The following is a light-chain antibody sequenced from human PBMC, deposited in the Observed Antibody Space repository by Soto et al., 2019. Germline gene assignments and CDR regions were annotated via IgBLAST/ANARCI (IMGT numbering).Light chain of an antibody. CDR3: TSYAGSNIWV. CDR1: SSDVGAYNY. Sequence: QSALTHPPSASGSPGQSVTISCTGTSSDVGAYNYVSWYQQYPGKAPKLMIYEVSKRPSGVPDRFSGSKSGKTASLTVSGLQPEDEADYYCTSYAGSNIWVFGGGTKLTVL. V-gene: IGLV2-8*01. CDR2: EVS. J-gene: IGLJ3*02.